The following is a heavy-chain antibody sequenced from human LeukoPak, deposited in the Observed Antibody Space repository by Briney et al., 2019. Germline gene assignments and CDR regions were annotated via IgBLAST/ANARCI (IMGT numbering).Heavy chain of an antibody. V-gene: IGHV3-48*01. J-gene: IGHJ4*02. D-gene: IGHD4-17*01. CDR1: GFTFSSYS. Sequence: TGGSLRLSCAASGFTFSSYSMNWVRQAPGKGLEWVSYISSSSSTIYYADSVKGRFNISRDKAKNSLYLQMNSLRAEDTAVYYCARDLHYGDPRGEHDYWGQGTLVTVSS. CDR3: ARDLHYGDPRGEHDY. CDR2: ISSSSSTI.